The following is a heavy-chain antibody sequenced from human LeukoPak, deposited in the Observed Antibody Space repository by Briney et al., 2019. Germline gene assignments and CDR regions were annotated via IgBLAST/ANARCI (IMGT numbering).Heavy chain of an antibody. D-gene: IGHD5-12*01. J-gene: IGHJ4*02. Sequence: PGRSLRLSCAASGFTFSSYGIHWVRQAPGKGLEWVAVIWYDGSNKYYADSVKGRFTISRDNSKNTLYLQMSSLRADDTAVYYCARDRSAYDLDYWGQGSLVTVSS. CDR2: IWYDGSNK. V-gene: IGHV3-33*01. CDR1: GFTFSSYG. CDR3: ARDRSAYDLDY.